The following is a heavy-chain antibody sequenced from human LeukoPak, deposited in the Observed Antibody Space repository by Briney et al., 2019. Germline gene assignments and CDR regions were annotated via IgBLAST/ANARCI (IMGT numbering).Heavy chain of an antibody. CDR1: GFTFSSYG. CDR3: ARDRAYYDILTGYYTEYYFDY. D-gene: IGHD3-9*01. Sequence: PGGSLRLSCAASGFTFSSYGMHWVRQAPGKGLEWVSVIYSGGSTYYSDSVTGRFTISRDNSKNTLYLQMNSLRAEDTAVYYCARDRAYYDILTGYYTEYYFDYWGQGTLVTVSS. V-gene: IGHV3-53*01. J-gene: IGHJ4*02. CDR2: IYSGGST.